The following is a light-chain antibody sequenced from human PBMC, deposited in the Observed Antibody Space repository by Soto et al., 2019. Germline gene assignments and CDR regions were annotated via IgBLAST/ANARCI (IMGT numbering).Light chain of an antibody. V-gene: IGLV2-8*01. J-gene: IGLJ1*01. CDR2: EVS. CDR3: SSYSSTIYHYV. Sequence: QSVLTQPPSASGSFGQSVTISCTGTSSDVGGYNYVSWYQQHPGKAPKLMIYEVSERPSGVPDRFSGSKSGNTASLTVSGLQADYEADYYCSSYSSTIYHYVFGTGPKVTVL. CDR1: SSDVGGYNY.